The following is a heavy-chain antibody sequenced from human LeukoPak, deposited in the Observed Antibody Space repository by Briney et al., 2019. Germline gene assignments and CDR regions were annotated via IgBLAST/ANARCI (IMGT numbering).Heavy chain of an antibody. J-gene: IGHJ4*02. CDR2: ISSTGSTI. CDR3: ARDEGSADIVATISHYFDY. D-gene: IGHD5-12*01. CDR1: GFTFSSYW. V-gene: IGHV3-48*01. Sequence: QTGGSLRLSCAASGFTFSSYWMSWVRQAPGKGLEWVSYISSTGSTIYYADSVKGRFTISRDNSKNTLYLQMNSLRAEDTAVYYCARDEGSADIVATISHYFDYWGQGTLVTVSS.